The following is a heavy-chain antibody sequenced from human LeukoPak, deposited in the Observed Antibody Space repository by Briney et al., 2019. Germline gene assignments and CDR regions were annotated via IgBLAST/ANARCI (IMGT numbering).Heavy chain of an antibody. D-gene: IGHD3-10*01. CDR2: INRDGSS. J-gene: IGHJ4*02. CDR1: GGSFSGYY. CDR3: ARSNSYGPGTHYLRH. V-gene: IGHV4-34*01. Sequence: SETLSLTCAVYGGSFSGYYWSWVRQPPGKGLEWIGEINRDGSSYNNPSLKSRVTISIDTSKNQFSLRLSSVTAADTGVYYCARSNSYGPGTHYLRHWGQGTLVTVSS.